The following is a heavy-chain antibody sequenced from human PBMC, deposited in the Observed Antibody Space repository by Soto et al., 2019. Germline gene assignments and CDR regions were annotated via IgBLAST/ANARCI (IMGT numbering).Heavy chain of an antibody. D-gene: IGHD2-15*01. Sequence: SETLSLTCTVSGGSIYRSGYYFGCIRQPPWIGLEWIGNIDYNGVTYSNPSLKSRVTISRDTSKNQFSLKLTSVTAADTALYYCGKVLVGATGHTDSDSWGPGTLVTVSS. CDR1: GGSIYRSGYY. J-gene: IGHJ4*02. CDR3: GKVLVGATGHTDSDS. CDR2: IDYNGVT. V-gene: IGHV4-39*01.